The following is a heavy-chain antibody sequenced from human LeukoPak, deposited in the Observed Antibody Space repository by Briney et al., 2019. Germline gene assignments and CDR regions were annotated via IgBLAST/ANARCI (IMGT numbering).Heavy chain of an antibody. CDR3: AREGYCSGGSCYSRYYYGMDV. CDR1: GFTFSSYS. V-gene: IGHV3-48*04. J-gene: IGHJ6*02. D-gene: IGHD2-15*01. CDR2: ISSSSSTI. Sequence: GGSLRLSCAASGFTFSSYSMNWVRQAPGKGLEWVSYISSSSSTIYYADSVKGRFTISRDNAKNSLYLQMNSLRAEDTAVYYCAREGYCSGGSCYSRYYYGMDVWGQGTTVTVSS.